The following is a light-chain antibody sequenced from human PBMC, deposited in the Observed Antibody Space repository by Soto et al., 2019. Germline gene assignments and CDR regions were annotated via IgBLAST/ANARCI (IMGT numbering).Light chain of an antibody. V-gene: IGLV2-14*01. Sequence: QSALTQPASVSGSPGQSIAISCTGTSSDIGSYHYVSWYQHHPGKAPKLIIYEVSNRPSGVSDRFSGSKSGNTASLTLSGLQAEDEADYYCSSYASSSTLVFGGGTKLTVL. CDR1: SSDIGSYHY. CDR2: EVS. J-gene: IGLJ2*01. CDR3: SSYASSSTLV.